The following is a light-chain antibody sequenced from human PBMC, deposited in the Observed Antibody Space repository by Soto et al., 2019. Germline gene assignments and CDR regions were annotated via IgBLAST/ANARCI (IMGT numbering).Light chain of an antibody. J-gene: IGKJ2*01. Sequence: EIVLTQSPVTLSLSPGERATLSCRASQSVTSSYLAWYQQEPGQAPRLLIYGASIRATGIPSRFSGSWSGTDFTLTISGLDPGDFAVSYCQQYVSSPPTFGQGTKLEIK. CDR2: GAS. V-gene: IGKV3-20*01. CDR3: QQYVSSPPT. CDR1: QSVTSSY.